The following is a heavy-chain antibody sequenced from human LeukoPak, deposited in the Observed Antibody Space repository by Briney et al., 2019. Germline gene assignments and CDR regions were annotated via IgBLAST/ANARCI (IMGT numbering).Heavy chain of an antibody. CDR2: IYYSGSS. V-gene: IGHV4-59*01. Sequence: SETLSLTCTVSTGSISRDYWSWIRQPPGKGLEWIGYIYYSGSSNYNPSLKSRVTISVDTSKNQFSLKLTSVTAADTAVYYCARGAAPGTRWFDPWGQGTLVTVSS. CDR3: ARGAAPGTRWFDP. CDR1: TGSISRDY. J-gene: IGHJ5*02. D-gene: IGHD6-13*01.